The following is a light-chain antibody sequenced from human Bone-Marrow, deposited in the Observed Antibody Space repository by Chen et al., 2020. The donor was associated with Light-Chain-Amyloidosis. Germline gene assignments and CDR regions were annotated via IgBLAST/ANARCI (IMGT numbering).Light chain of an antibody. CDR1: QSVGSSF. Sequence: EIVLTQSPGTLALAPGERATLSCRASQSVGSSFLAWYQQKPGQAPRLLIYGASRRATGIPDRFSGSGSGTDFTLTISRLEPEDFAVYYCQQYGSSPRTFGQGSNVEIK. J-gene: IGKJ1*01. V-gene: IGKV3-20*01. CDR3: QQYGSSPRT. CDR2: GAS.